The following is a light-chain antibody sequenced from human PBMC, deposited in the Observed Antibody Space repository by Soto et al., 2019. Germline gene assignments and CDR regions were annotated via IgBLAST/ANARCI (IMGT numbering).Light chain of an antibody. V-gene: IGLV2-14*01. CDR2: EVQ. CDR1: SSNVGSYNY. J-gene: IGLJ1*01. Sequence: QSVLTQPASVSGSPGQSITISCTGTSSNVGSYNYYSWYQQHPGKAPHLMIYEVQTRPSGVSSRFAGSTSGTTAPPTISVLPADDEADYYCRSDSSSSSVFGTGTKVTVL. CDR3: RSDSSSSSV.